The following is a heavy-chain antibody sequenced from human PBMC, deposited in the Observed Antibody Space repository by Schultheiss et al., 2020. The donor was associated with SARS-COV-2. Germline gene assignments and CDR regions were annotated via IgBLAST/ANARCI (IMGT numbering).Heavy chain of an antibody. CDR1: GFTFSSYD. CDR2: IGTAGDP. D-gene: IGHD4-23*01. Sequence: GESLKISCAASGFTFSSYDMHWVRQATGKGLEWVSAIGTAGDPYYPGSVKGRFTISRENAKNSLYLQMNSLRAGDTAVYYCARDAGGEFDYWGQGTLVTVSS. CDR3: ARDAGGEFDY. V-gene: IGHV3-13*05. J-gene: IGHJ4*02.